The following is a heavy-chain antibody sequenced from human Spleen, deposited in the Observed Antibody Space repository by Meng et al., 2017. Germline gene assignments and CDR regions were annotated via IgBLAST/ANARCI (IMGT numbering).Heavy chain of an antibody. CDR1: GFMLSSYA. D-gene: IGHD2-15*01. CDR3: AKGKCGGGTCYILDH. J-gene: IGHJ4*02. Sequence: GGPLRLSCAASGFMLSSYAMSWVRQAPGKGLEWVSGISYGSDSRYSADSVKGRFTISKDYSRNTLYLQMNSLRADDTAVYYCAKGKCGGGTCYILDHWGQGVLVTVSS. V-gene: IGHV3-23*01. CDR2: ISYGSDSR.